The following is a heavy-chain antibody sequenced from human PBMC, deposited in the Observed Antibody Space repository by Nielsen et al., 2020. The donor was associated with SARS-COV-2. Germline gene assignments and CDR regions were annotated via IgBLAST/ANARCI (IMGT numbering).Heavy chain of an antibody. V-gene: IGHV3-11*01. Sequence: GESLKISCAASGFTFSDYYMSWIRQAPGKGLEWVSYISSSGSTIYYAGSVKGRFTISRDNAKNSLYLQMNSLRAEDTAVYYCARDGGNYDYVWGSYRRHDAFDIWGQGTMVTVSS. CDR1: GFTFSDYY. J-gene: IGHJ3*02. CDR3: ARDGGNYDYVWGSYRRHDAFDI. CDR2: ISSSGSTI. D-gene: IGHD3-16*02.